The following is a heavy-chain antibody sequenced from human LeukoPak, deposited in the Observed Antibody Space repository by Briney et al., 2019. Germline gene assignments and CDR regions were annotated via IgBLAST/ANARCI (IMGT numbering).Heavy chain of an antibody. V-gene: IGHV3-9*01. CDR1: GFNFEDYG. Sequence: GGSLRHSCAASGFNFEDYGMHWVRQAPGKGLEWVSGINYNSDTKGYADSVKGRFTISRDNAKNSLYLEMNSLRPEDTAFYYCAKDILAVVGSIDSRGHGTLVTISS. CDR2: INYNSDTK. D-gene: IGHD3-3*01. J-gene: IGHJ5*01. CDR3: AKDILAVVGSIDS.